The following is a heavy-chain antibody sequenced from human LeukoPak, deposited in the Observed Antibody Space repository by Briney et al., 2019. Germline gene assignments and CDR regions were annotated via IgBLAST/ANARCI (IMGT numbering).Heavy chain of an antibody. V-gene: IGHV3-48*01. D-gene: IGHD2-15*01. Sequence: PGGSLRLSGAASGFPLSSYSINWVRQAPGKGLEWVSYISSSGSAIYYVDSVKGRFTVSRDNAKNSLFLQMNSPRAEDTAVYYCVRVKGSYFDYWGQGALVTVSS. CDR2: ISSSGSAI. CDR3: VRVKGSYFDY. CDR1: GFPLSSYS. J-gene: IGHJ4*02.